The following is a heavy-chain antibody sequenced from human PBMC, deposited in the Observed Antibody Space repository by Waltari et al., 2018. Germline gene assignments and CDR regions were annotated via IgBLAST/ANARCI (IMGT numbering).Heavy chain of an antibody. CDR3: AKSVVSEVGVAATPFDY. V-gene: IGHV3-9*01. CDR2: ISWNRGRY. Sequence: EVQLVESGGGLVQPGRSLRLSCAASGFTFDDYAMHWVRQAPGKGLEWVSGISWNRGRYGYADFVKGRFTISRDNGKNSLDLQMNRLRAEDTALYYCAKSVVSEVGVAATPFDYWGQGTLVTVSS. D-gene: IGHD2-15*01. CDR1: GFTFDDYA. J-gene: IGHJ4*02.